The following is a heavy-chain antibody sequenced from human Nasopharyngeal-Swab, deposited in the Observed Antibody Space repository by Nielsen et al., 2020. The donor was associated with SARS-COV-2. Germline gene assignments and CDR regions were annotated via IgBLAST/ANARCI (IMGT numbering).Heavy chain of an antibody. V-gene: IGHV4-39*07. CDR2: IYYSGSA. Sequence: SATLSLTCTVSGGSISSRSYYWGWIRQPPGKGLEWVGSIYYSGSAYYNPSLKSRVPISVDTSKNQFSRKLSSVTAADTAVYYCARDLDWNEGFDYWGQGTLVTVSS. CDR1: GGSISSRSYY. CDR3: ARDLDWNEGFDY. D-gene: IGHD1-1*01. J-gene: IGHJ4*02.